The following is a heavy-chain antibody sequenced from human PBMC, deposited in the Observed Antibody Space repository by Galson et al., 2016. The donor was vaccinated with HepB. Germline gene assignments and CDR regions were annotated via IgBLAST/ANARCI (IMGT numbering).Heavy chain of an antibody. CDR2: IWNDGYTK. CDR1: GFSVTHYA. Sequence: SLRLSCAASGFSVTHYAMNWVRQAPGKGLEWVAIIWNDGYTKYYADSVKGRFSVARDTSKNTVYLQMDSLGVDDTAMYYCARDGPVNDHYINGGHYYYVLDFWGQGSLVTVSS. J-gene: IGHJ4*02. D-gene: IGHD3-10*02. V-gene: IGHV3-33*01. CDR3: ARDGPVNDHYINGGHYYYVLDF.